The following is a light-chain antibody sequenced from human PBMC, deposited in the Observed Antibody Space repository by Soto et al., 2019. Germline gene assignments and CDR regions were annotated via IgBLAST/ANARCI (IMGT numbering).Light chain of an antibody. J-gene: IGLJ2*01. V-gene: IGLV1-40*01. Sequence: QSVLTQPPSVYGAPGQRVTISCTGSSSNIGADYDVHWYQQVPGTAPKLLIWGNTNRPSGVPDRFSGSKSGTSASLAITGLQAEDEADYYCQFYDSSLGVVFGGGTKLTVL. CDR3: QFYDSSLGVV. CDR2: GNT. CDR1: SSNIGADYD.